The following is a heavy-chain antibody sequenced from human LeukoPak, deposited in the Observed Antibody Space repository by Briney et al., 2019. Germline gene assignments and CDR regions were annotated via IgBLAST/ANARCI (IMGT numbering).Heavy chain of an antibody. CDR2: ITGSGGST. CDR3: AKAGIYDYVWGSYLVD. D-gene: IGHD3-16*01. Sequence: GGSLRLACAASGSTFSSYGMSWVRQAPGKGLEWVSTITGSGGSTYYADSVKGQFTISRDNSKNTLYLQMNSLRAEDTAVYYCAKAGIYDYVWGSYLVDWGQGTLVTVSS. J-gene: IGHJ4*02. CDR1: GSTFSSYG. V-gene: IGHV3-23*01.